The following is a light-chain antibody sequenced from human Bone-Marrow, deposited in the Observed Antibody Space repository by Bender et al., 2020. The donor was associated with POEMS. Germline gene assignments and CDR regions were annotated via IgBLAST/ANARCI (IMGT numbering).Light chain of an antibody. V-gene: IGLV2-23*01. Sequence: QSALTQPASVSGSPGQSITISCTGTSRDVGSYNLVSWYQLHPGKAPKLIIYEGSQWPSGVSNRFSGSKSGNAASLTISGLQAEDEANYYCCSYAGTYSPWVFGGGTKLTVL. CDR2: EGS. CDR1: SRDVGSYNL. J-gene: IGLJ3*02. CDR3: CSYAGTYSPWV.